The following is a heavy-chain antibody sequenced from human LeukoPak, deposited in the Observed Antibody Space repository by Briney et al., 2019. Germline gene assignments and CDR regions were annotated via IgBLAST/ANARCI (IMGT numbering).Heavy chain of an antibody. J-gene: IGHJ4*02. CDR2: INHSGST. D-gene: IGHD1-26*01. CDR3: ATTTIRLGY. Sequence: SETLSLTCAVYGGSFSGYYWSWIRQPPGKGLEWIGEINHSGSTNYNPSLKSRVTISVDTSKNQFSLKLSSVTAADTAVYYCATTTIRLGYWGQGTLVTASS. CDR1: GGSFSGYY. V-gene: IGHV4-34*01.